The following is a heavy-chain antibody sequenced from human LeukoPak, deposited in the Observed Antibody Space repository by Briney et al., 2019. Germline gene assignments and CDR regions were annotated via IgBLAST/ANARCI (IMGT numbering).Heavy chain of an antibody. J-gene: IGHJ5*02. Sequence: GASVKVSCKASGYTFTSYGISWVRQAPGQGLEWMGWISAYNGNTNYAQKLQGRVTMTTDTSTSTAYMELRSLRSDDTAVYYCARDGIPSYYDILTGYYPWFDPWGQGTLVTVSS. CDR2: ISAYNGNT. CDR3: ARDGIPSYYDILTGYYPWFDP. D-gene: IGHD3-9*01. V-gene: IGHV1-18*01. CDR1: GYTFTSYG.